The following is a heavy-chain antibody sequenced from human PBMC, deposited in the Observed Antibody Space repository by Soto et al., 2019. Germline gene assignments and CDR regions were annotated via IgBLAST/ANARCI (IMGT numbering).Heavy chain of an antibody. D-gene: IGHD1-1*01. CDR2: IDYSGNI. Sequence: PSETLSLTCNASGGSITSIGSAWGWIRQSPGKGLEWIGTIDYSGNIYYIPSLKSRITISVDTSKNQISLKLSSVTAADTAVYYCARHIHNQGFEYYFDSWGQGTLVTVSS. CDR3: ARHIHNQGFEYYFDS. V-gene: IGHV4-39*01. CDR1: GGSITSIGSA. J-gene: IGHJ4*02.